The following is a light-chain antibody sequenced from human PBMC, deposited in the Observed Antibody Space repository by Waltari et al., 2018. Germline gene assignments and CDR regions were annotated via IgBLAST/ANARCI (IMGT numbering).Light chain of an antibody. CDR2: EAS. Sequence: EIVITQSPATLSLSPGERSTLSCRASQSVSNFLAWYQQKPGQAPRLLIYEASKRATGNPARFSGSGSGTDFTLTISSLEPEDFAVYYCQQRANWPPLTFGGGTKVEIK. J-gene: IGKJ4*01. V-gene: IGKV3-11*01. CDR1: QSVSNF. CDR3: QQRANWPPLT.